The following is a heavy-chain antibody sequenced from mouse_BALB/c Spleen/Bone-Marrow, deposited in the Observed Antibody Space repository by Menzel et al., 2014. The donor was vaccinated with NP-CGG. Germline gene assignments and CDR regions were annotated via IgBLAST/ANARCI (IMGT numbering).Heavy chain of an antibody. Sequence: QVQLQQSGAELMKPGXSVKIXCKATGYTFSSYWIEWVKQRPGHGLEWIGEILPGSGSTNYNEKFKGKATFTADTSSNTAYMQLSSLTSEDSAVYYCTRQGFACWGQGTLVTVSA. V-gene: IGHV1-9*01. CDR2: ILPGSGST. J-gene: IGHJ3*01. CDR1: GYTFSSYW. CDR3: TRQGFAC.